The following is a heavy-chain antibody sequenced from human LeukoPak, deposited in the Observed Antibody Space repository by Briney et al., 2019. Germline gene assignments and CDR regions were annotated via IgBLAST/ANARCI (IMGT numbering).Heavy chain of an antibody. CDR2: INPNSGGT. CDR3: ARDLGGIAAAGIDRFDP. V-gene: IGHV1-2*02. CDR1: GYTFTGYY. Sequence: SVKVSCKASGYTFTGYYMHWVRQAPGQGLAWMGWINPNSGGTNYAQKFRGRVTMTRDTSISTAYMELSRLRSDDTAVYYCARDLGGIAAAGIDRFDPWGQGTLVTVSS. D-gene: IGHD6-13*01. J-gene: IGHJ5*02.